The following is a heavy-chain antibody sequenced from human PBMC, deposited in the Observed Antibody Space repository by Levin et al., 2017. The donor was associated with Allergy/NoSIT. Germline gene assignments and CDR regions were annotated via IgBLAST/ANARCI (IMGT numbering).Heavy chain of an antibody. J-gene: IGHJ4*02. V-gene: IGHV5-10-1*01. D-gene: IGHD3-10*01. Sequence: GGSLRLSCKGSGYSFTSYWISWVRQMPGKGLEWMGRIDPSDSYTNYSPSFQGHVTISADKSISTAYLQWSSLKAEDTAMYYCARQAHGSGRYCDYWGQGTLVTVSS. CDR2: IDPSDSYT. CDR1: GYSFTSYW. CDR3: ARQAHGSGRYCDY.